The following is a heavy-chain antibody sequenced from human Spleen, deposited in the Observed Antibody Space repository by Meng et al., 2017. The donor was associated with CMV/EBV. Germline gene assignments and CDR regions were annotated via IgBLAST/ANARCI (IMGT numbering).Heavy chain of an antibody. CDR3: ARYDYWMGLEN. V-gene: IGHV3-48*03. CDR2: ISSSGSTI. D-gene: IGHD3-3*01. J-gene: IGHJ4*02. Sequence: GGSLRLSCAASGFTFSSYEMNWVRQAPGKGLEWVSYISSSGSTIYYADSVKGRFIISRDNARDTLYLQMNSLRAEDTAIYFCARYDYWMGLENWGQGTLVTV. CDR1: GFTFSSYE.